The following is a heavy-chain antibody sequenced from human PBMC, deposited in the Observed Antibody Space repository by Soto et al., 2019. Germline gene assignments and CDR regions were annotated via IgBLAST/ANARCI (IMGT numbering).Heavy chain of an antibody. CDR1: GSIFSGYG. V-gene: IGHV3-33*01. CDR2: IWYDGSNK. D-gene: IGHD3-10*01. J-gene: IGHJ4*02. Sequence: QKYLVESGGGVVQPGGSLRLSCVASGSIFSGYGMHWVRQAPGKGLEWVAVIWYDGSNKYYADSVKGRFTISRDNSKNFFYRKGDSWRAEDRVLFYCGRDEFGEIFFGGFCDFWGREPLVPFSS. CDR3: GRDEFGEIFFGGFCDF.